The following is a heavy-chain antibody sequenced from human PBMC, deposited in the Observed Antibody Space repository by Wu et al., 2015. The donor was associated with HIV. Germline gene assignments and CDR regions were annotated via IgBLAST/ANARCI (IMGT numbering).Heavy chain of an antibody. CDR1: GGTFSSYA. D-gene: IGHD2-21*01. CDR3: ASGIQAGGANY. CDR2: IIPIFGTA. V-gene: IGHV1-69*05. J-gene: IGHJ4*02. Sequence: QVQLVQSGAEVKKPGSSVKVSCKASGGTFSSYAISWVRQAPGQGLEWMGGIIPIFGTANYAQKFQGRVTITTDESTSTAYMDLRRLRVDDSATYYCASGIQAGGANYWGQGTLVTVSS.